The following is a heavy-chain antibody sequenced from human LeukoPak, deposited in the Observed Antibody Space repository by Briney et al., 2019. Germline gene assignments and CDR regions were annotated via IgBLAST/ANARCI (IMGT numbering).Heavy chain of an antibody. V-gene: IGHV3-7*01. CDR3: ARDLPTTVTTLGGHFDY. J-gene: IGHJ4*02. CDR1: GFTFSSYW. CDR2: IKQDGSEK. Sequence: GGSLRLSCAASGFTFSSYWMSWVRQAPGKGLEWVANIKQDGSEKYYVDSVKGRFTISRDNAKNSLYLQMNSLRAEDTAVYYCARDLPTTVTTLGGHFDYWGQGTLVTVSS. D-gene: IGHD4-17*01.